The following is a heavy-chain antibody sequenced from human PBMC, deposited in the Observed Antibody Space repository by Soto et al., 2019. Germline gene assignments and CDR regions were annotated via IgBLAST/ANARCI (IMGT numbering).Heavy chain of an antibody. CDR3: ASHPHISGGGSGRGYYYYYYGRDV. D-gene: IGHD2-15*01. V-gene: IGHV1-69*12. CDR2: IIPIFGTA. CDR1: GGTFSSYA. J-gene: IGHJ6*02. Sequence: QVQLVQSGAEVKKPGSSVKVSCKASGGTFSSYAISWVRQAPGQGLEWMGGIIPIFGTADYAQKFQGRVTITADEYTSRADMELSSRGSEDTAVYYCASHPHISGGGSGRGYYYYYYGRDVWGQGTTVTVSS.